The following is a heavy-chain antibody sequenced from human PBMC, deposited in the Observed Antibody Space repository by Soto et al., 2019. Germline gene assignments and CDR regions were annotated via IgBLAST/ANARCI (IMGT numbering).Heavy chain of an antibody. CDR1: GFTFSSYA. Sequence: PGGSLRLSCAASGFTFSSYAMSWVRQAPGKGLEWVSAISGSGGSTYYADSVKGRFTISRDNSKNTLYLQMKSMRAEDTAVHHCEKKTTGMVKYYFHYWGQGTLVTVSS. CDR3: EKKTTGMVKYYFHY. V-gene: IGHV3-23*01. CDR2: ISGSGGST. D-gene: IGHD5-18*01. J-gene: IGHJ4*02.